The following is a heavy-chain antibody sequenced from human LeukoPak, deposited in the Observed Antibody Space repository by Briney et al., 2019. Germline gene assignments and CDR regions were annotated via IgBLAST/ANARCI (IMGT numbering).Heavy chain of an antibody. V-gene: IGHV4-34*01. D-gene: IGHD6-13*01. CDR2: IDHSGST. CDR3: ARGIAADY. CDR1: GGSFSGYY. J-gene: IGHJ4*02. Sequence: SETLSLTCAVYGGSFSGYYWSWIRQPPGKGLEWIGEIDHSGSTNYNPSLKSRVTISVDTSKNQFSLKLSSVTAADTAVYYCARGIAADYWGQGTLVTVSS.